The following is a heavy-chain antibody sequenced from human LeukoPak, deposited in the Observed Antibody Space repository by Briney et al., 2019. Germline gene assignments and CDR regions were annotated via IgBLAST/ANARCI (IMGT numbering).Heavy chain of an antibody. D-gene: IGHD6-13*01. CDR3: ARVAAGTDY. J-gene: IGHJ4*02. CDR1: GGSLIGDF. CDR2: ISHSGSP. V-gene: IGHV4-34*01. Sequence: SETLSLTCVVPGGSLIGDFWSSIRQPPRKGLGWIREISHSGSPNYNPSLKSRVTISVDTPKNQFSLKLSSVTAADTAVYYCARVAAGTDYWGQGTLVSVSS.